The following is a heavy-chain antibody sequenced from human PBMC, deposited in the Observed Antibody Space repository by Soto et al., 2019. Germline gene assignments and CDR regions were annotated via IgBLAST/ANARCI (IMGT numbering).Heavy chain of an antibody. CDR3: ARVRGTIFGVANHFDY. D-gene: IGHD3-3*01. J-gene: IGHJ4*02. V-gene: IGHV4-31*03. Sequence: QVQLQESGPGLVKPSQTLSLTCTVSGGSISSGGYYWSWIRQHPGKGLEWIGYIYYSGSTYYNPSLTSRVTISVDTSKNQFSLKLSSVTAADTAVYYCARVRGTIFGVANHFDYWGQGTLVTVSS. CDR2: IYYSGST. CDR1: GGSISSGGYY.